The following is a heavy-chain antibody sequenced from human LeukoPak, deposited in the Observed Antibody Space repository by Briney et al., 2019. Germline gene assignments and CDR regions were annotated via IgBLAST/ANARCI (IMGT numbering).Heavy chain of an antibody. CDR1: GGSISNYY. CDR3: ARGRYCSADVCTGGDSFDI. CDR2: KYARGDS. V-gene: IGHV4-4*07. Sequence: SETLSLTCTVSGGSISNYYWSWIRQPAGKGLEWIGRKYARGDSNYNPPLQSRVTMSVDTSKNQFSLKLRSVTAADTAVYYCARGRYCSADVCTGGDSFDIWGQGTMVSVSS. D-gene: IGHD2-15*01. J-gene: IGHJ3*02.